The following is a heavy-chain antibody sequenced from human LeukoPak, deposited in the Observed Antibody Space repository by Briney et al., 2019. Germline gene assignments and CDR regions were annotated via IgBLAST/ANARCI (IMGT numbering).Heavy chain of an antibody. Sequence: GGSLRLSCAASGFTFNTYATAWVRQAPGKGLEWVSSITGNGVGTYYADSVKGRFTISRDNSKSTLYLQMNSLRGDDTAVYHCARDSGSYLQPTDYWGQGTLVTVSS. CDR2: ITGNGVGT. CDR3: ARDSGSYLQPTDY. J-gene: IGHJ4*02. CDR1: GFTFNTYA. D-gene: IGHD1-26*01. V-gene: IGHV3-23*01.